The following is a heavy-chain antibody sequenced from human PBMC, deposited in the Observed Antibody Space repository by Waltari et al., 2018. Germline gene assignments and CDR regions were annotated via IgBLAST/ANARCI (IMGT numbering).Heavy chain of an antibody. V-gene: IGHV3-23*01. D-gene: IGHD1-26*01. CDR2: ISGSGGRT. CDR1: GFTFSSYA. J-gene: IGHJ4*02. Sequence: EVQLLESGGGLVQPGGSLRLSCAASGFTFSSYAMSWVRQAPGKGLEWVSAISGSGGRTYYADSVKGRFTISRDNSKNTLDLQMNSLRAEDTAVYYCAKGPKWELLPEPYFDYWGQGTLVTVSS. CDR3: AKGPKWELLPEPYFDY.